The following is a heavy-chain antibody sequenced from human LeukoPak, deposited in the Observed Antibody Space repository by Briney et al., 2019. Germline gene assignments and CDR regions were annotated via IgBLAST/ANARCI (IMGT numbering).Heavy chain of an antibody. J-gene: IGHJ6*04. CDR3: AELGITMIGGV. CDR1: GFTFSSYG. V-gene: IGHV3-NL1*01. Sequence: GGSLRLSCAASGFTFSSYGMHWVRQAPGKGLEWVSVIYSGGSTYYADSVKGRFTISRDNSKNTLYLQMNSLRAEDTAVYYCAELGITMIGGVWGKGTTVTISS. CDR2: IYSGGST. D-gene: IGHD3-10*02.